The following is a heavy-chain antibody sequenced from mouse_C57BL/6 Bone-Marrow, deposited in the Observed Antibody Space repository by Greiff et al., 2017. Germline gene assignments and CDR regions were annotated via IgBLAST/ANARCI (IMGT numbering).Heavy chain of an antibody. CDR2: IDPANGNT. J-gene: IGHJ3*01. Sequence: VQLQQSVAELVRPGASVKLSCTASGFNIKNTYMHWVKQRPEQGLEWIGRIDPANGNTKYAPKFQGKATITADTSSNTAYLQLSSLTSEDTAIYYCATPSPYDYDGQPGTWFAYWGQGTLVTVSA. V-gene: IGHV14-3*01. D-gene: IGHD2-4*01. CDR1: GFNIKNTY. CDR3: ATPSPYDYDGQPGTWFAY.